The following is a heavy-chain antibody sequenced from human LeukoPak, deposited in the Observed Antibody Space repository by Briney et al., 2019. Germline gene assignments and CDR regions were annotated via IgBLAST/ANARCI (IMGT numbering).Heavy chain of an antibody. CDR2: IKQDGSEK. Sequence: GGSLRLSCAASGFTFSSYWMSWVRQAPGKGLEWVANIKQDGSEKYYVDSVKGRFTISRDNAKNSLYLQMNSLRAEDTAVYYCARDPLGYDSSGYYYRPNNWFDPWGQGTLVTVSS. CDR1: GFTFSSYW. J-gene: IGHJ5*02. D-gene: IGHD3-22*01. CDR3: ARDPLGYDSSGYYYRPNNWFDP. V-gene: IGHV3-7*01.